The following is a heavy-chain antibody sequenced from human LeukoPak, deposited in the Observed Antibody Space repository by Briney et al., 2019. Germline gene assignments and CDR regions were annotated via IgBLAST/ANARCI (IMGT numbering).Heavy chain of an antibody. D-gene: IGHD6-6*01. CDR2: LHPEDREV. Sequence: ASVKVSCRVSGDALTEISIHWVRQTPGKGLEWMGGLHPEDREVIYAQKFQGRVTMTEDSSTDTAYMDLRSLRSEDTAVYYCATAEQLVWGQGTLVTVSS. CDR1: GDALTEIS. J-gene: IGHJ4*02. CDR3: ATAEQLV. V-gene: IGHV1-24*01.